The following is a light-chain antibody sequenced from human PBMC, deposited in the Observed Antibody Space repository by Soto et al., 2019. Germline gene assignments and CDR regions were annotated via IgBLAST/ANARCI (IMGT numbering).Light chain of an antibody. Sequence: EIVMTQSPATLSVSPGERVTLSCRASQSVNSNLAWYQQKLGQAPRLLIFGASTRATAIPARFSGSGSGTEFTLTISSLQSEDCAIYYCQRYDNWPYTFGQGARVEI. V-gene: IGKV3-15*01. CDR2: GAS. CDR3: QRYDNWPYT. CDR1: QSVNSN. J-gene: IGKJ2*01.